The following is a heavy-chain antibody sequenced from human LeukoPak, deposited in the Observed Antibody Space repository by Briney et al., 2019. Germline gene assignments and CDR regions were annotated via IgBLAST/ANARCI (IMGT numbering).Heavy chain of an antibody. J-gene: IGHJ4*02. CDR3: ARGLATYYYGSGRYYYFDY. CDR1: GGSFSGYY. D-gene: IGHD3-10*01. V-gene: IGHV4-34*01. Sequence: SETLSHTCAVYGGSFSGYYWSWIRQPPGKGLEWIGEINHSGSINYNPSLKSRVTISVDTSKNQFSLKLSSVTAADTAVYYCARGLATYYYGSGRYYYFDYWGQGTLVTVSS. CDR2: INHSGSI.